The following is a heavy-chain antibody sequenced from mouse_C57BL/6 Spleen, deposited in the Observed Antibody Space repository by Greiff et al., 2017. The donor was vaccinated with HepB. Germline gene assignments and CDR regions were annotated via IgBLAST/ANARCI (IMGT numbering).Heavy chain of an antibody. D-gene: IGHD1-1*01. V-gene: IGHV1-69*01. Sequence: QVQLQQPGAELVMPGASVKLSCKASGYTFTSYWMHWVKQRPGQGREWIGEIDPSDSYTNYNQKFKGKSTLTVDKSSSTAYMQLSSLTSEDSAVYYCGRLDYGSSPYYFDDWGQGTTLTVSS. CDR2: IDPSDSYT. CDR1: GYTFTSYW. J-gene: IGHJ2*01. CDR3: GRLDYGSSPYYFDD.